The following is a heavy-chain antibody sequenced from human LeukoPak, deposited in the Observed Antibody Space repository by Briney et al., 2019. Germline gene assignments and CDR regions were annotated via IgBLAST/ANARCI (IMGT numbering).Heavy chain of an antibody. Sequence: GGSLRLSCAASGFTFSSYSMNWVRQAPGKGLEWGSAISSSSSYIYYADSVKGRFTISRDNAKNSLYRQMNSLRAEDTAVYSCASCSSTSCLYPFDSWGQGTLVTVSS. D-gene: IGHD2-2*01. CDR2: ISSSSSYI. CDR3: ASCSSTSCLYPFDS. J-gene: IGHJ4*02. CDR1: GFTFSSYS. V-gene: IGHV3-21*01.